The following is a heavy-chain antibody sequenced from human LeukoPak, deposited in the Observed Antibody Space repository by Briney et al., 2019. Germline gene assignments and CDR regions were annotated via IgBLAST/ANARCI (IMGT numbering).Heavy chain of an antibody. V-gene: IGHV3-74*01. CDR3: ATKQWLAPPPDS. CDR1: GFTFSNYW. CDR2: INTDGTVT. J-gene: IGHJ4*02. D-gene: IGHD6-19*01. Sequence: GGSLRLSCAASGFTFSNYWMLWVRQAPGKGLESVSRINTDGTVTTYADSVKGRFTVSRDNADNTMFLQMNSVRDGDTAVYYCATKQWLAPPPDSWGQGTPVTVSS.